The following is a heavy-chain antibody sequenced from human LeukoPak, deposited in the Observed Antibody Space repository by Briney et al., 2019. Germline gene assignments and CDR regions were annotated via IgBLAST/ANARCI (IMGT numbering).Heavy chain of an antibody. Sequence: GASVKVSCKASGYTFTSYDINWVRQAPGQGLEWMGWMNPNSGNTGYAQKFQGRVTITRNTSISTAYMELSSLRSEDTAVYYCARSSGSSHQEYDYWGQGTLVTVSS. V-gene: IGHV1-8*03. J-gene: IGHJ4*02. D-gene: IGHD1-26*01. CDR2: MNPNSGNT. CDR1: GYTFTSYD. CDR3: ARSSGSSHQEYDY.